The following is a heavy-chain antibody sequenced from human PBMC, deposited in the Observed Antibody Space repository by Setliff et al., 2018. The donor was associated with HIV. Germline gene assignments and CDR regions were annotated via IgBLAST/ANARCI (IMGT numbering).Heavy chain of an antibody. D-gene: IGHD6-25*01. V-gene: IGHV4-34*01. J-gene: IGHJ4*02. Sequence: SETLSLTCAVYGAPFSGFHWGWIRQPPGRGLEWIGEIHPSGTAYYNPSLLSRVTISVDTSKNSFSLRLTSVTAADTAIYYCARGGDSAKQGYWGQGALVTVSS. CDR3: ARGGDSAKQGY. CDR1: GAPFSGFH. CDR2: IHPSGTA.